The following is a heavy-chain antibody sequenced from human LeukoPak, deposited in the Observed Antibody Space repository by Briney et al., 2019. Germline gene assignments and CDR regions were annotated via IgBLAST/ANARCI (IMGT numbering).Heavy chain of an antibody. D-gene: IGHD6-19*01. J-gene: IGHJ4*02. CDR2: IYYSGST. V-gene: IGHV4-31*03. CDR1: GGPISSGGYY. Sequence: SETLSLTCTVSGGPISSGGYYWSWIRQHPGKGLEWIGYIYYSGSTYYNPSLKSRVTISVDTSKNQFSLKLSSVTAADTAVYYCARLKASSGAYFDYWGQGTLVTVSS. CDR3: ARLKASSGAYFDY.